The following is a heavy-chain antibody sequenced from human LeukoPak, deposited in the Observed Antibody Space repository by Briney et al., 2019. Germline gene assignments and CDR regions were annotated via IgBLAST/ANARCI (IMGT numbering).Heavy chain of an antibody. CDR3: ARDHPAMVLYYGMDV. CDR1: GFTFSSYG. Sequence: GGSLRLSCAASGFTFSSYGMHWVRQAPGKGLEWVAVIWYDGSNKYYADSVKGRFTISRDNSKNTLYLQMNSLRAEDTAVYYCARDHPAMVLYYGMDVRGQGTTVTVSS. D-gene: IGHD5-18*01. CDR2: IWYDGSNK. J-gene: IGHJ6*02. V-gene: IGHV3-33*01.